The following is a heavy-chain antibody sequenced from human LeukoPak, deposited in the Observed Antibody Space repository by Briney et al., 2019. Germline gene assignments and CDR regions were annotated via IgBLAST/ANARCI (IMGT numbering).Heavy chain of an antibody. J-gene: IGHJ5*02. CDR1: GFTFTNYA. V-gene: IGHV1-18*01. CDR2: ISVDNGNT. CDR3: AIDSWARAYDIDH. D-gene: IGHD5-12*01. Sequence: ASVKVSCKASGFTFTNYANSWVRQAPGQGLEWLAWISVDNGNTNYIRNLQGRVTLTTDTSTSTAYMELRNLRSDDTAVYYCAIDSWARAYDIDHWGQGTLVTVSS.